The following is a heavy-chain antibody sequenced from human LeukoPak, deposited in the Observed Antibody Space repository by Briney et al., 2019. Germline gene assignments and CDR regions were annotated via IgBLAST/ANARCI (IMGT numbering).Heavy chain of an antibody. J-gene: IGHJ4*02. Sequence: SETLSLTCTVSGGSISSYYWSWIRQRPGKGLEWIGYIYYSGSTNYNPSLKSRVTISVDTSKNQFSLKLSSVTAADTAVYYCARVPLIYDFWSGYPYYFDYWGQGTLVTGSS. CDR2: IYYSGST. CDR3: ARVPLIYDFWSGYPYYFDY. D-gene: IGHD3-3*01. CDR1: GGSISSYY. V-gene: IGHV4-59*01.